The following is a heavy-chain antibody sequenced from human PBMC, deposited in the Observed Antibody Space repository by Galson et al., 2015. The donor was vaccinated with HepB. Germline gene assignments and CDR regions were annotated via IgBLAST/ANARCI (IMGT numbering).Heavy chain of an antibody. CDR1: GFTFTSNW. D-gene: IGHD2-8*01. Sequence: SLRLSCAASGFTFTSNWMSWVRQAPGKGLEWVANIKQDGSEKYYVDSVKGRFTISRDDAKNSLYLQMNSLRAEDTAVYYCATFPPTAWCDWGQGILVTVSS. V-gene: IGHV3-7*01. CDR2: IKQDGSEK. J-gene: IGHJ4*02. CDR3: ATFPPTAWCD.